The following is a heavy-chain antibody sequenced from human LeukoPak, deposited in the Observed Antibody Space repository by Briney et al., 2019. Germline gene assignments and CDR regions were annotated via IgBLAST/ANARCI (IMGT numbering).Heavy chain of an antibody. CDR3: ARDPHYDYVWGSSDY. J-gene: IGHJ4*02. V-gene: IGHV3-21*01. CDR2: ISSSSSYI. D-gene: IGHD3-16*01. Sequence: GGSLRLSCAASGFTFSSYSMNWVRQAPGKGLEWVSSISSSSSYIYYADSVKGRFTISRDNAKNSLYLQMNSLRAEDTAMYYCARDPHYDYVWGSSDYWGQGTLVTVSS. CDR1: GFTFSSYS.